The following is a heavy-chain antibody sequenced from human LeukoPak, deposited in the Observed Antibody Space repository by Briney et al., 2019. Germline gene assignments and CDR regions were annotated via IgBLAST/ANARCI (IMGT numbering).Heavy chain of an antibody. Sequence: SETLSLTCTVSGGSISSSSYYWGWIRQPPGKGLEWIGSIYYSGSTYYNPSLKSRVTISVDTSKNQFSLKLSSVTPEDTAVYYCARQLGAFDIWGQGTMVTVSS. J-gene: IGHJ3*02. CDR2: IYYSGST. CDR1: GGSISSSSYY. CDR3: ARQLGAFDI. D-gene: IGHD3-16*01. V-gene: IGHV4-39*01.